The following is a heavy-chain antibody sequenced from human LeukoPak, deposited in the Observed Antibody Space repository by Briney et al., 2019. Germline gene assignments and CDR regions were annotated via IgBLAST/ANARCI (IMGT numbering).Heavy chain of an antibody. Sequence: GGSLRLSCAASGFSFSTYWMAWVRQAPGKGLEWVANIKPDGSQKYCVDSVKGRFTISRDNAKNSLYLQMNSLRAEDTAVYYCARDSGSFFVDFWGQGTLVTVSS. CDR1: GFSFSTYW. CDR3: ARDSGSFFVDF. V-gene: IGHV3-7*01. J-gene: IGHJ4*02. D-gene: IGHD1-26*01. CDR2: IKPDGSQK.